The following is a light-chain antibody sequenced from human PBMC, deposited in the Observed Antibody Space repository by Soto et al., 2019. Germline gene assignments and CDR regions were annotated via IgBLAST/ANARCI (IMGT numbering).Light chain of an antibody. CDR1: SSDVGGYNY. CDR2: EVN. J-gene: IGLJ1*01. CDR3: SSYAGSDNFV. Sequence: QSALTQPPSASGSPGQSVTISCTGTSSDVGGYNYVSWYQQHPGKAPKLMIYEVNKRPSGVPDRFSGSKSGNSSSLTVSGLQAEDEADDYCSSYAGSDNFVVGTGTKVTVL. V-gene: IGLV2-8*01.